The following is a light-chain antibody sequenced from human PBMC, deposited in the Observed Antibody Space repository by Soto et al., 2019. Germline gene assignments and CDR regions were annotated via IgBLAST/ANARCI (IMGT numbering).Light chain of an antibody. CDR2: EVS. J-gene: IGLJ1*01. Sequence: ALAQPASVSGSPGQSITISCTGTSSDVGGYNYVSWYQQHPGKAPKLMIYEVSNRPSGVSNRFSGFKSGNTASLTISGLQAEDEADYYCSSYTSSSTLVFGTGTKVTVL. V-gene: IGLV2-14*01. CDR1: SSDVGGYNY. CDR3: SSYTSSSTLV.